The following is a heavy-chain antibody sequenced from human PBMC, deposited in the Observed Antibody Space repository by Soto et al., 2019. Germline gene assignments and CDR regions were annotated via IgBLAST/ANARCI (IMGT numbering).Heavy chain of an antibody. V-gene: IGHV3-13*04. CDR1: GFTFSRYD. CDR2: IGTAADT. CDR3: VRARGGEYFGEQLS. D-gene: IGHD3-10*01. J-gene: IGHJ4*02. Sequence: EVQLVESGGGLVQPGGSLRLSCAASGFTFSRYDMYWVRQATGKGLEWVSAIGTAADTYYPASVQGRFIISRENAKNSFDLQMNSLRAGDTAVYYCVRARGGEYFGEQLSWGQETLVTVSS.